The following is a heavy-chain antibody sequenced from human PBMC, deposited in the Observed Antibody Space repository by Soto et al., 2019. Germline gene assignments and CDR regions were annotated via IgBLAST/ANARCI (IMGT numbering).Heavy chain of an antibody. Sequence: GGSLRLSCEASGFTFSSYAMTWVRQAPGKGLEWVSCISGSGVSTYYADSVKGRFTISRDNSKNTLYLQMNSLRAEDTAVYYCAKAKGGSVYSRGDAFDIWGQGTMVTVSS. J-gene: IGHJ3*02. D-gene: IGHD3-22*01. V-gene: IGHV3-23*01. CDR1: GFTFSSYA. CDR3: AKAKGGSVYSRGDAFDI. CDR2: ISGSGVST.